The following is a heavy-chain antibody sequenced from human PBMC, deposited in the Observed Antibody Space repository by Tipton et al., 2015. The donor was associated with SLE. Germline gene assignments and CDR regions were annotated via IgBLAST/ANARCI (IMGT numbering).Heavy chain of an antibody. CDR2: IYHSGST. Sequence: TLSLTCAVSGYSIGSGYYWGWIRQPPGKGLEWIGSIYHSGSTYYNPSLKSRVTISVDTSKNQFSLKLSSVTAADTAVYYCARVYSSGWCAHWGQGTLVTVSS. J-gene: IGHJ4*02. CDR3: ARVYSSGWCAH. V-gene: IGHV4-38-2*01. D-gene: IGHD6-19*01. CDR1: GYSIGSGYY.